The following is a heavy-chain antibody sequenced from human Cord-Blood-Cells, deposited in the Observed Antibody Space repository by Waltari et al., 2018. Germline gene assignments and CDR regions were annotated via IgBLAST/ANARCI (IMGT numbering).Heavy chain of an antibody. Sequence: EVQLVESGGGLVQPGRSLRRSCAASGFTFDDYAMHWVRQAPGKGLEWVSGISWNSGSIGYADSVKGRFTISRDNAKNSLYLQMNSLRAEDTALYYCAKGKGSGSYDAFDIWGQGTMVTVSS. J-gene: IGHJ3*02. CDR1: GFTFDDYA. CDR3: AKGKGSGSYDAFDI. CDR2: ISWNSGSI. V-gene: IGHV3-9*01. D-gene: IGHD1-26*01.